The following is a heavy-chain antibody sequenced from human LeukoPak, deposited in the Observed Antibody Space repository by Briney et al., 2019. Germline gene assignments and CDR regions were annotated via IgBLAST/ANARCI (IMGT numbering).Heavy chain of an antibody. CDR3: ARDGEVLPATACDAFDI. CDR2: ISSSSSTI. V-gene: IGHV3-48*01. J-gene: IGHJ3*02. CDR1: GFTFSSYS. D-gene: IGHD2-2*01. Sequence: GGSLRLSCAASGFTFSSYSMNWVRQAPGKGLEWVSYISSSSSTIYYADSVKGRFTISRDNAKNSLYLQMNSLGAEDTAVYYCARDGEVLPATACDAFDIWGQGTMVTVSS.